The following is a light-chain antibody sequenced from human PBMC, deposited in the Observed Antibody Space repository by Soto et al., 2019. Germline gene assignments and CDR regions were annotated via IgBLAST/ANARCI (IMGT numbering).Light chain of an antibody. V-gene: IGKV3-20*01. CDR1: QSVSSSS. CDR3: QQFAISTT. Sequence: EIVLTQSPGTLSASPGERVTLSCRASQSVSSSSLAWYQQKPGQAPRLLIYAASSRATGIPDRFSGSGSGTDFTLTISSLQPDDFATYYCQQFAISTTFGQGTKVEVK. CDR2: AAS. J-gene: IGKJ1*01.